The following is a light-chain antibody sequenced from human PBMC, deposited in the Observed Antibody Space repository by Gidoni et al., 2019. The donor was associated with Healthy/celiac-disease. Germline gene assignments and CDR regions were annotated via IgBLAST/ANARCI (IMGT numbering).Light chain of an antibody. Sequence: DIVLTPSPGTLSLSPGERATLSCRASQSVSSSYLAWYQQKPGQAPRLLIYGASSRATGIPDRFSGRGSGTDFTLTISRLEPEDFAVYYCQQYGSSPGWTFGQGTKVEIK. CDR3: QQYGSSPGWT. J-gene: IGKJ1*01. CDR2: GAS. V-gene: IGKV3-20*01. CDR1: QSVSSSY.